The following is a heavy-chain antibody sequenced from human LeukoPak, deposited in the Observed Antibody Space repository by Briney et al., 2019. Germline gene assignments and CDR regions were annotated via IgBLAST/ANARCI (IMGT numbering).Heavy chain of an antibody. D-gene: IGHD2-2*01. CDR3: ARDVVPAAKGLNWFDP. J-gene: IGHJ5*02. V-gene: IGHV4-39*07. Sequence: PSETLSLTCTVSGGSISSSSYYWGWIRQPPGKGLEWIGSFYYSGSTHYNPSLKSRVTISVDTSKNQFSLKLSSVTAADTAVCYCARDVVPAAKGLNWFDPWGQGTLVTVSS. CDR2: FYYSGST. CDR1: GGSISSSSYY.